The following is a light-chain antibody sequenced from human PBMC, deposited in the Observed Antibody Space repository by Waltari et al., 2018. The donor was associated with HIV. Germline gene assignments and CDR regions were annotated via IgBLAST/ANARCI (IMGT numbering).Light chain of an antibody. CDR3: MQGTHWPRT. CDR2: KVS. CDR1: QSLVSSDGNTY. V-gene: IGKV2-30*01. Sequence: DVVMTQSPLSLPVTLGQPASISCKSSQSLVSSDGNTYLVWFQQRPGQSPRRLIYKVSDRDSGVPDRCSGGGSGADFTLKISRVEAEDIGVYFCMQGTHWPRTFGLGTKVEI. J-gene: IGKJ1*01.